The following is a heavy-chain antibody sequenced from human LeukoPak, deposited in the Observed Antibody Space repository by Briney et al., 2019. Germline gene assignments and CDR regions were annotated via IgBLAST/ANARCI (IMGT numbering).Heavy chain of an antibody. J-gene: IGHJ4*02. CDR2: INPKSGGT. V-gene: IGHV1-2*02. CDR3: ARVAPTVTTLGY. D-gene: IGHD4-17*01. CDR1: GCTFTGYY. Sequence: ASVKVSCKPSGCTFTGYYMHWVRQAPGQGREWMGWINPKSGGTNYAQKFQGRVTMTRDTSISTAYMELSRLRSDDTAVYYCARVAPTVTTLGYWGQGTLVTVSS.